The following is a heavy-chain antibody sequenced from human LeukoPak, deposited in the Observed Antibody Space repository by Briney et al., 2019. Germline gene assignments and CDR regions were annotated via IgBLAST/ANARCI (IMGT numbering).Heavy chain of an antibody. Sequence: SETLSLTCAVYGGSFSGYYWSWIRQPPGKGLEWIGEINHSGSTNYNPSLKSRVTISVDTSKNQFSLKLSSVAAADTAVYYCARAKIVAVAGIDYWGQGTLVTVSP. D-gene: IGHD6-19*01. V-gene: IGHV4-34*01. CDR2: INHSGST. CDR1: GGSFSGYY. J-gene: IGHJ4*02. CDR3: ARAKIVAVAGIDY.